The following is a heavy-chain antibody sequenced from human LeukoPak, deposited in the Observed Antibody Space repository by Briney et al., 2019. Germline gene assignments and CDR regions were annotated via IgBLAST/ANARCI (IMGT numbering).Heavy chain of an antibody. CDR2: ITANNTTK. D-gene: IGHD6-13*01. V-gene: IGHV3-48*01. CDR3: AAASAFSSSWRS. Sequence: GGSLRLSCTASGLSFSSYNMNWVRQAPGKGPEWVAYITANNTTKYYADSVKGRFTIFRDNAKKSLFLQMNSLRAEDTAVYYCAAASAFSSSWRSWGQGTVVTVSS. J-gene: IGHJ5*02. CDR1: GLSFSSYN.